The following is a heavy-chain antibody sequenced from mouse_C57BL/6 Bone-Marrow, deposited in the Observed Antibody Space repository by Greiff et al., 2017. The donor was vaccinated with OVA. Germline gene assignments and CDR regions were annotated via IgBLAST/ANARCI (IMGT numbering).Heavy chain of an antibody. CDR3: AREGDYGSSLDY. CDR2: IYYSGTI. D-gene: IGHD1-1*01. J-gene: IGHJ2*01. V-gene: IGHV3-5*01. CDR1: GISITTGNYR. Sequence: EVQLQQSGPGLVKPSQTVFLTCTVTGISITTGNYRWSWIRQFPGKKLEWIGYIYYSGTITYNPSLTKRTTIPRDTPKNQFFLEMNSLTAEDTATYYCAREGDYGSSLDYWGQGTTLTVSS.